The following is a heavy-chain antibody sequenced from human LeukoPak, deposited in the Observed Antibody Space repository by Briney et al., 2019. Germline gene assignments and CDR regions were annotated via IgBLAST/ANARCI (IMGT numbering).Heavy chain of an antibody. V-gene: IGHV1-24*01. Sequence: ASVRVSCKVAGYTLTQLSMHWVRQAPGKGLEWMGGFDPEDGETIYAQKFQGRVTMTEDTSTDTAYMELSSLRSEDTAVYYCATSRYSSSWYPYYGMDVWGQGTTVTVSS. CDR2: FDPEDGET. D-gene: IGHD6-13*01. J-gene: IGHJ6*02. CDR3: ATSRYSSSWYPYYGMDV. CDR1: GYTLTQLS.